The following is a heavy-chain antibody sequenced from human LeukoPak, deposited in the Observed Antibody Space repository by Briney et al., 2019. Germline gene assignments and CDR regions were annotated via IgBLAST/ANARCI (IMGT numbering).Heavy chain of an antibody. J-gene: IGHJ6*02. V-gene: IGHV3-30*03. CDR3: ASNVGMDV. Sequence: GRSLRLSCAASGFTFSSYGMHWVRQAPGKGLEWVAVILYDGSNKYYADSVKGRFTISRDNSKNTLYLQMNSLRAEDTAVYYCASNVGMDVWGQGTTVTVSS. CDR2: ILYDGSNK. CDR1: GFTFSSYG.